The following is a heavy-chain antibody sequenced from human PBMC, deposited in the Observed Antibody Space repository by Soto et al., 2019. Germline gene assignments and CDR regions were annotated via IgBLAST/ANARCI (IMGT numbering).Heavy chain of an antibody. CDR2: FDPEDGET. D-gene: IGHD1-1*01. CDR1: GYTLTELS. J-gene: IGHJ6*02. Sequence: ASVNVSCKVSGYTLTELSIHWVRQAPGKGLEWMGGFDPEDGETIYAQKFQGRVTMTEDTSTDTAYMDLSSLRSEDTAVYYCASPLPVEPGNYYFYGVDVWGQGTTVTVSS. CDR3: ASPLPVEPGNYYFYGVDV. V-gene: IGHV1-24*01.